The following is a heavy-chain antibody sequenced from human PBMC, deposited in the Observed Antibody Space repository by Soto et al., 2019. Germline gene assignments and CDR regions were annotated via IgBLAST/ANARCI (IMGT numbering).Heavy chain of an antibody. D-gene: IGHD3-3*01. V-gene: IGHV1-2*02. CDR1: GYTFTGYY. CDR3: ARTQSYYDFWSGDNYYYGMDV. CDR2: INPNSGGT. J-gene: IGHJ6*02. Sequence: QVQLVQSGAEVKKPGASVKVSCKASGYTFTGYYMHWVRQAPGQGLEWMGWINPNSGGTNYAQKFQGRVTMTRDTSISTADMELSRLRSDDTAVYYCARTQSYYDFWSGDNYYYGMDVWGQGTTVTVSS.